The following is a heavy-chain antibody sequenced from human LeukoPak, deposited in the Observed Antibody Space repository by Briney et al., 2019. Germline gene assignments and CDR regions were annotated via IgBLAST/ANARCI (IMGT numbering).Heavy chain of an antibody. CDR1: GYTFTSYY. V-gene: IGHV1-46*01. D-gene: IGHD4-17*01. CDR2: INPSGGST. CDR3: AREGSTVTFDY. Sequence: ASVKVSCKASGYTFTSYYMHWVRQAPGQGLEWMGIINPSGGSTSCAQKFQGRVTMTRDTSTSTVYMELSSLRSEDTAVYYCAREGSTVTFDYWGQGALVTVSS. J-gene: IGHJ4*02.